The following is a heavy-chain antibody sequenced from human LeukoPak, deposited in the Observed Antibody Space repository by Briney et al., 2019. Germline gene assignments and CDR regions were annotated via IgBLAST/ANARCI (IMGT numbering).Heavy chain of an antibody. Sequence: GGSLRLSCSASGFTFSSHWMHWVRQAPGKGLVWVARINGDGSETNYAGSVRGRFTISRDNAKSTLYLQMNSLRAEDTAVYYCASGSGDYGDPFDYWGQRTLVTVSS. CDR3: ASGSGDYGDPFDY. CDR1: GFTFSSHW. D-gene: IGHD4-17*01. CDR2: INGDGSET. J-gene: IGHJ4*02. V-gene: IGHV3-74*01.